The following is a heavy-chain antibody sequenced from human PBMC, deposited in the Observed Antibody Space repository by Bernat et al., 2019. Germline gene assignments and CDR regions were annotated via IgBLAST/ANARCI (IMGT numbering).Heavy chain of an antibody. CDR2: LFGGVSP. Sequence: EVQLAESGGGLVQPGGSLKLSCAASGLTFSDSTMQWVRQASGKGLEWVSVLFGGVSPNYADSVMGRFTISSDASKNTLYLQMNSLRAEDTAIYYCGGYGAYSVWGQGALVTVSS. V-gene: IGHV3-66*01. CDR3: GGYGAYSV. CDR1: GLTFSDST. J-gene: IGHJ4*02. D-gene: IGHD3-16*01.